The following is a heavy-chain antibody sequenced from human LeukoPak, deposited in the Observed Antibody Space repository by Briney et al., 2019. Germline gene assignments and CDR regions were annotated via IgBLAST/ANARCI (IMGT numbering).Heavy chain of an antibody. D-gene: IGHD1-26*01. V-gene: IGHV3-7*01. J-gene: IGHJ4*02. CDR3: ARPSLNTGSYFDY. Sequence: GGSLRLSCEASGFSFSNYWMSWVRQAPGKGLEWVANIRQDGSEIYYVDSVRGRFTISRDNAKNSLYLQMNSLRAEDTAVYYCARPSLNTGSYFDYWGQGILVSVSS. CDR1: GFSFSNYW. CDR2: IRQDGSEI.